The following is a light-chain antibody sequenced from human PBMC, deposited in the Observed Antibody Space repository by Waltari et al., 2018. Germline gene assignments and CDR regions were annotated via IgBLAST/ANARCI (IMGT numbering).Light chain of an antibody. V-gene: IGKV3-11*01. CDR3: QYRGHWPPDAS. CDR1: QSVRNY. J-gene: IGKJ3*01. Sequence: EIVLTQSPATLSLSPGERATLSCRASQSVRNYLAWYQQKPGQAPRLLIYAASNRANGIPARFSGSGSGTDFTLTISSLEPEDFAVYYCQYRGHWPPDASFGPGTKVDIK. CDR2: AAS.